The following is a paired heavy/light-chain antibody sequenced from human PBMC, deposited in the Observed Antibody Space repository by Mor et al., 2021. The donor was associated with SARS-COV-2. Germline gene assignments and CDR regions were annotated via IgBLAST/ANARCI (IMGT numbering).Heavy chain of an antibody. Sequence: QVHLVQSGAEVKKPGASVKVSCKASGYTFTTYDINWVRQATGQGLEWMGWMNPNSGNTGFAQNFQGRVTLTTNTSMTTVYMELTSLRSEDTAVYYCVRGGLEHNRGSIWSLWFAPWGQGTRVTVSS. CDR3: VRGGLEHNRGSIWSLWFAP. CDR1: GYTFTTYD. V-gene: IGHV1-8*01. D-gene: IGHD6-13*01. J-gene: IGHJ5*02. CDR2: MNPNSGNT.
Light chain of an antibody. CDR2: DAS. CDR3: QQGSTWPPSIT. V-gene: IGKV3-11*01. J-gene: IGKJ5*01. CDR1: QSVSRY. Sequence: ETVLTQSPATLSLSPGERATLSCRASQSVSRYLAWYQQKPGQAPRLLIYDASNRATGTPVRFSGGGSGTDFTLTISSLEPEDFAVYYCQQGSTWPPSITFGQGTRLEI.